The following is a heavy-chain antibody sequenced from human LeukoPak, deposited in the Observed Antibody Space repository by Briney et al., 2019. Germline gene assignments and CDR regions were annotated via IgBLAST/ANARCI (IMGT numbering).Heavy chain of an antibody. J-gene: IGHJ4*02. CDR3: AKRGVVIRVILVGFHKEAYYFES. CDR1: GFTFSSYW. D-gene: IGHD3/OR15-3a*01. Sequence: GGSLRLSCAASGFTFSSYWMHWVRQAPGKGLVWVSRINSDGSSTSYADSVKGRFTISRDNPKNTLYLQMNSLRAEDTAVYFCAKRGVVIRVILVGFHKEAYYFESWGQGALVTVSS. V-gene: IGHV3-74*01. CDR2: INSDGSST.